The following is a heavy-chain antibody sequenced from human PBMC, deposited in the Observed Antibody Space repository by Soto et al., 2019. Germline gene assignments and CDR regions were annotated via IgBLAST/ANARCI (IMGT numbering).Heavy chain of an antibody. CDR2: IHRSRGI. CDR1: GGSINTDSW. CDR3: ASREEARPS. V-gene: IGHV4-4*02. Sequence: QVQLQESGPGLVSPLGTLSLTCAVSGGSINTDSWWTWVRQPPGKGLEWIGEIHRSRGINYNSSLKSRVTISIDRYTNHFSLRLYSVTAADTDVYYCASREEARPSWGQGTLVTVSS. D-gene: IGHD6-6*01. J-gene: IGHJ4*02.